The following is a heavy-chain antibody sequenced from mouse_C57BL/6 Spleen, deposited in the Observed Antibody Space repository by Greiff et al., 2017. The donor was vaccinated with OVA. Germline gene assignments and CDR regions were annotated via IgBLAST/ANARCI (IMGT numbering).Heavy chain of an antibody. CDR1: GYTFTDYY. V-gene: IGHV1-26*01. J-gene: IGHJ1*03. Sequence: EVKLQQSGPELVKPGASVKISCKASGYTFTDYYMNWVKQSHGKSLEWIGDINPNNGGTSYNQKFKGKATLTVDKSSSTAYMELRSLTSEDSAVYYCAREVPITTVVATDFDVWGTGTTVTVSS. CDR2: INPNNGGT. CDR3: AREVPITTVVATDFDV. D-gene: IGHD1-1*01.